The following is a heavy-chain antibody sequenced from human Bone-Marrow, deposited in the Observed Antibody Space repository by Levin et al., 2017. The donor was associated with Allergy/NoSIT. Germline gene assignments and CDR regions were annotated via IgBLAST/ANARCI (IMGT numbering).Heavy chain of an antibody. V-gene: IGHV3-21*04. D-gene: IGHD5-18*01. J-gene: IGHJ6*02. CDR3: ASRLTASGGLDV. CDR1: GVTRNNYT. Sequence: GESLKISCAVSGVTRNNYTLTWVRQPPGKGLEWVSSINSKSVYIHYGDSVKGRFAISRDNSKKLLFLQMNSLRDEDTATYYCASRLTASGGLDVWGHGTTVTVSS. CDR2: INSKSVYI.